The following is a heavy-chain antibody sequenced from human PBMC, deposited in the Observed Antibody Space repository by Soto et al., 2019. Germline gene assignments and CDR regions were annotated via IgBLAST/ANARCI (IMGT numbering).Heavy chain of an antibody. CDR1: GFTFSSYS. Sequence: EVQLVESGGGLVKPGGSLRLSCAASGFTFSSYSMNWVRQAPGKGLEGVSSISSSSSYIYYADSVKGRFTISRDNAKNPLYLQRNSLRAEDTAVYYGERDDVGSGWSNDYWGQGTLVAFSS. CDR3: ERDDVGSGWSNDY. CDR2: ISSSSSYI. V-gene: IGHV3-21*01. D-gene: IGHD6-19*01. J-gene: IGHJ4*02.